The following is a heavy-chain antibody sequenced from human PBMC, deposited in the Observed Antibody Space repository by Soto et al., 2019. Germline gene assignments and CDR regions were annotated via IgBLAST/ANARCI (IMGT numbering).Heavy chain of an antibody. CDR2: ISTSSGTI. D-gene: IGHD3-9*01. CDR1: GFTFSSYS. CDR3: AKISSGLFKAPLRNFDCYWDDAFDI. J-gene: IGHJ3*02. V-gene: IGHV3-48*01. Sequence: GGSLGLSCAAYGFTFSSYSMNWVRQAPGKGLEWVSYISTSSGTIYYADSVKGRFTISRDNAKNALYLQMNSLRAEDTAVYYCAKISSGLFKAPLRNFDCYWDDAFDIWGQGTMVSVSS.